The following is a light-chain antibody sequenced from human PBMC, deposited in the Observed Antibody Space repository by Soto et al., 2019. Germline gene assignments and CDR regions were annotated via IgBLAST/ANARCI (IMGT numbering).Light chain of an antibody. Sequence: QSVLTQPPSASGSPGQSVTISCTGTSSDVGGYNYVSWYQQHPDKAPKLMIYEVSRRPSGVPDRFSGSKSGNTASLTVSALQAEDEADYYCSSYTDRKHLVFGTGTKVTVL. V-gene: IGLV2-8*01. CDR3: SSYTDRKHLV. J-gene: IGLJ1*01. CDR2: EVS. CDR1: SSDVGGYNY.